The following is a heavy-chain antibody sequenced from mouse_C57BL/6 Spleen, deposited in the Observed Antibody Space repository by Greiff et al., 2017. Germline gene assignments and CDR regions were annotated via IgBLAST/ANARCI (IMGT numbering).Heavy chain of an antibody. CDR1: GYTFTSYW. V-gene: IGHV1-50*01. CDR2: IDPSDSYT. Sequence: VQLQQPGAELVKPGASVKLSCKASGYTFTSYWMQWVKQRPGQGLEWIGEIDPSDSYTNYNQKFKGKATLTVDTSSSTAYMQLSSLTSEDSAVYYCAREPYSSGYSAYWGQGTLVTVSA. CDR3: AREPYSSGYSAY. J-gene: IGHJ3*01. D-gene: IGHD3-2*02.